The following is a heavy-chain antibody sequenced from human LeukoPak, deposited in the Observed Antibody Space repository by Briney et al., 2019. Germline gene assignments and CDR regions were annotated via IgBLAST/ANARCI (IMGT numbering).Heavy chain of an antibody. CDR1: GFTFSSYG. D-gene: IGHD5-18*01. J-gene: IGHJ4*02. CDR3: GRVRGYSYGYVDY. CDR2: IWYDGSNK. V-gene: IGHV3-33*08. Sequence: QAGRSLRLSCAASGFTFSSYGMHWVRQAPGKGLEWVAVIWYDGSNKYYADSVKGRFTISRDNSKNTLYLQMNSLRAEDTAVYYCGRVRGYSYGYVDYWRQGTLVSVSS.